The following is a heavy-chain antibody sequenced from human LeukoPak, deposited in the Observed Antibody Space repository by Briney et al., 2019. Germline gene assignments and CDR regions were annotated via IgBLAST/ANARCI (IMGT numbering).Heavy chain of an antibody. CDR1: GFTFDDYA. CDR3: ARDLGDIVVVPAKANYYYGMDV. V-gene: IGHV3-9*01. D-gene: IGHD2-2*01. Sequence: GGSLRLSCAASGFTFDDYAMHWVRQAPGKGLEWVSGISWNSGSIGYADSVKGRFTISRDNSKNTLYLQMNSLRAEDTAVYYCARDLGDIVVVPAKANYYYGMDVWGQGTTVTVSS. J-gene: IGHJ6*02. CDR2: ISWNSGSI.